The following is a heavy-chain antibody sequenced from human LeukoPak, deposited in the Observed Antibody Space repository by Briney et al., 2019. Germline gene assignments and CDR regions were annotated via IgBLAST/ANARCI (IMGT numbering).Heavy chain of an antibody. Sequence: SETLSLTCAVYGGSFSGYYWSWIRQPPGKGLEWIGEISHSGSTNYNPSLKRRVTISVDTSKNQFSLKLSSVTAADTAVYYCARGVAVAGKNFDYWGQGTLVTVSA. D-gene: IGHD6-19*01. J-gene: IGHJ4*02. CDR1: GGSFSGYY. V-gene: IGHV4-34*01. CDR3: ARGVAVAGKNFDY. CDR2: ISHSGST.